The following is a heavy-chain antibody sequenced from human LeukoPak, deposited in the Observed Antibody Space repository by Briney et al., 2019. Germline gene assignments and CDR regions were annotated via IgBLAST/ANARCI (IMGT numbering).Heavy chain of an antibody. CDR3: ARAPITMVRGVIGPDAFDI. CDR2: ISWNSGSI. V-gene: IGHV3-9*01. Sequence: HPGGSLRLSCAASGFTFDDYAMHWVRQAPGKGLEWVSGISWNSGSIGYADSVKGRFTISRDNAKNSLYLQMNSLRAEDTAVYYCARAPITMVRGVIGPDAFDIWGQGTMVTVSS. J-gene: IGHJ3*02. CDR1: GFTFDDYA. D-gene: IGHD3-10*01.